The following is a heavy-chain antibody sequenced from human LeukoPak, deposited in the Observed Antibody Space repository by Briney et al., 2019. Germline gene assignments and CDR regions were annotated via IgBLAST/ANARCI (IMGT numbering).Heavy chain of an antibody. J-gene: IGHJ4*02. V-gene: IGHV4-39*01. Sequence: SETPSLTCTVSGGSISSSSYYWGWIRQPPGKGLEWIGSIYYSGSTYYNPSLKSRVTISVDTSKNQFSLKLSSVTAADTAVYYCARRAGDYVWGSYTPALPIFDYWGQGTLVTVSS. CDR1: GGSISSSSYY. D-gene: IGHD3-16*01. CDR3: ARRAGDYVWGSYTPALPIFDY. CDR2: IYYSGST.